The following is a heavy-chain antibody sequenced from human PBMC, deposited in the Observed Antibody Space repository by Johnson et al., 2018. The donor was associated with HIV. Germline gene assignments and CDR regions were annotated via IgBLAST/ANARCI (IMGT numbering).Heavy chain of an antibody. CDR1: GFTFSDYY. Sequence: QVQLVESGGGLVKPGVSLRLSCAASGFTFSDYYMSWIRQAPGKGLEWVSYISSSGSTIYYADSVKGRFTITRDNAKNSLYLQMNSLRAEDTALYYCARADSGYSYYEAFDIWGQGTMVTVSS. CDR3: ARADSGYSYYEAFDI. CDR2: ISSSGSTI. J-gene: IGHJ3*02. D-gene: IGHD4-11*01. V-gene: IGHV3-11*01.